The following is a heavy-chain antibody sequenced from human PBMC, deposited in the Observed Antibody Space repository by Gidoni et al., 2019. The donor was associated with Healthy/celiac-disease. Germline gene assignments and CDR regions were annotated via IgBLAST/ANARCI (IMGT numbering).Heavy chain of an antibody. CDR2: IFYIGSA. J-gene: IGHJ4*02. Sequence: QVQLQESGPGLVKPSETLSLTCTVSDGSIRSYYWSWIRQPPGKGLAWSGYIFYIGSANYNPSRKSRVTISVDTSKNQFSLKLSSVTAADTAVYYCARGGSGSYTTPFDYGGQGTLVTVSS. CDR1: DGSIRSYY. V-gene: IGHV4-59*01. CDR3: ARGGSGSYTTPFDY. D-gene: IGHD1-26*01.